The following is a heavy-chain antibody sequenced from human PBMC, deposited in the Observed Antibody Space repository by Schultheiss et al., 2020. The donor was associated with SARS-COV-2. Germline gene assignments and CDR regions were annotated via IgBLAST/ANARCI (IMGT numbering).Heavy chain of an antibody. CDR2: VKNKIDGGTT. Sequence: GESLKISCAASGFTFSSYWMSWVRQAPGKGLEWVGRVKNKIDGGTTDYAASVKGRFTISRDDSKSMVYLQMNSLKTEDTAVYYCSTSRVGYWGQGSLVTVSS. J-gene: IGHJ4*02. V-gene: IGHV3-15*01. CDR1: GFTFSSYW. CDR3: STSRVGY.